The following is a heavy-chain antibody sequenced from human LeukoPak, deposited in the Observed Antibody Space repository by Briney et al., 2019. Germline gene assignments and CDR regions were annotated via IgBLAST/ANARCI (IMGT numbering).Heavy chain of an antibody. Sequence: PSETLSLTCAVYGGSFSGYYWSWIRQPPGKGLEWIGEINHSGSTNYNPSLKSRVTISVDTSKNQFSLKLSSVTAADTAVYYCARHGYWGWYFDYWGQGTLVTVSS. CDR3: ARHGYWGWYFDY. CDR2: INHSGST. J-gene: IGHJ4*02. V-gene: IGHV4-34*01. CDR1: GGSFSGYY. D-gene: IGHD5-18*01.